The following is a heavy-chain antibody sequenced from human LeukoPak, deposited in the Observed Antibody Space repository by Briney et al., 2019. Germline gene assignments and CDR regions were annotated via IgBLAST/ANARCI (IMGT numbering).Heavy chain of an antibody. CDR3: ARSAQQLVFDP. CDR2: INPSGGSA. J-gene: IGHJ5*02. CDR1: GYTFTIYY. D-gene: IGHD6-6*01. V-gene: IGHV1-46*01. Sequence: ASVTVSCTASGYTFTIYYMHWVRQAPGQGLEWMGIINPSGGSASYAQKFQGRVTMTRDMSTSTVYMELSSLRSEDTAVYYCARSAQQLVFDPWGQGTLVTVSS.